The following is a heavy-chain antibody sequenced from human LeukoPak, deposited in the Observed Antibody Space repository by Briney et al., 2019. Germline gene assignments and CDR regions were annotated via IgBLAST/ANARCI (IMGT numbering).Heavy chain of an antibody. Sequence: ASVKVSCKASGYTFTGYYMHWVRQAPGQGLEWMGWINPNSGGTNYAQKFQGRVTMTRDTPISTAYMELSRLRSDDTAVYYCARSTGYSSSLPDYWGQGTLVTVSS. D-gene: IGHD6-13*01. CDR1: GYTFTGYY. CDR3: ARSTGYSSSLPDY. J-gene: IGHJ4*02. V-gene: IGHV1-2*02. CDR2: INPNSGGT.